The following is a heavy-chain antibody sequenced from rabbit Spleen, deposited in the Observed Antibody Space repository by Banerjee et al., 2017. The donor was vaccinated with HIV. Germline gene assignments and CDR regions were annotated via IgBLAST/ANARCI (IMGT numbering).Heavy chain of an antibody. CDR2: MNSGSSGFT. CDR3: ARDTSSSFSSYGMDL. J-gene: IGHJ6*01. V-gene: IGHV1S40*01. D-gene: IGHD1-1*01. CDR1: GVSFSGSSY. Sequence: QSLEESGGDLVTPGASLTLTCIASGVSFSGSSYMCWVRQAPGKGREWIACMNSGSSGFTYSATWAKGRFTISKTSPTTVTLQMTRLTAADTATYFCARDTSSSFSSYGMDLGGPGTLSPS.